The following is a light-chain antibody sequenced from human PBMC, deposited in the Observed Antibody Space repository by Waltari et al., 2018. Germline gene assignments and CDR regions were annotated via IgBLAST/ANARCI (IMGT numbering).Light chain of an antibody. CDR2: LGS. V-gene: IGKV2-28*01. CDR3: MQSLQTLWT. CDR1: QSLLHSNGNNY. J-gene: IGKJ1*01. Sequence: EIMVTQSPLSLPATPGEPASIPCSSSQSLLHSNGNNYFDWYMQNPGQSPQLLIYLGSNRAAGVPDRFSGSGSVTDFTLRISRVEAEDVVVYFCMQSLQTLWTFGPGTKVEIK.